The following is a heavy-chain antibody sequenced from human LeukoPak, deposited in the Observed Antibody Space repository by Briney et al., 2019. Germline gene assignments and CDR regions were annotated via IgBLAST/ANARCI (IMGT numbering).Heavy chain of an antibody. CDR1: GGSISSSSYY. J-gene: IGHJ6*02. CDR3: ARGAAYYYYGMDV. CDR2: IYYSGST. V-gene: IGHV4-39*07. Sequence: SETLSLTCTVSGGSISSSSYYWGWIRQPPGKGLEWIGSIYYSGSTYYNPSLKSRVTISVDTSKNQFSLKLSSVTAADTAVYYCARGAAYYYYGMDVWGQGTTVTVSS.